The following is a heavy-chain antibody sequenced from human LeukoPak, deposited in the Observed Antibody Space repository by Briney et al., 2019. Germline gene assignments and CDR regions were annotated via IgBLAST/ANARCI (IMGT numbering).Heavy chain of an antibody. V-gene: IGHV4-39*07. Sequence: SETLSLTCTVSGGSISSSSYYWGWIRQPPGKGLEWIGSIYYSGSTYYNPSLKSRVTISVDTSKNQFSLKLSSVTAADTAVYYCARETIPYYYDSSGYTIWGQGTMVTVSS. CDR3: ARETIPYYYDSSGYTI. D-gene: IGHD3-22*01. CDR1: GGSISSSSYY. J-gene: IGHJ3*02. CDR2: IYYSGST.